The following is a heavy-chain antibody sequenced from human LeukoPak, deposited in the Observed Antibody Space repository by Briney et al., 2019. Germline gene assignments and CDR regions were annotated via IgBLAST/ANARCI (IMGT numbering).Heavy chain of an antibody. J-gene: IGHJ5*02. D-gene: IGHD3-10*01. Sequence: PSETLSLTCTVSGGSISNYYWNCIRQPPGKGLEWIGYIYYSGITNYNPSLKSRVTISVDTSKNQFSLKLSSVTAADTAVYYCTRGHPGVVRGTNWFDPWGQGTLVTVSS. CDR1: GGSISNYY. V-gene: IGHV4-59*08. CDR3: TRGHPGVVRGTNWFDP. CDR2: IYYSGIT.